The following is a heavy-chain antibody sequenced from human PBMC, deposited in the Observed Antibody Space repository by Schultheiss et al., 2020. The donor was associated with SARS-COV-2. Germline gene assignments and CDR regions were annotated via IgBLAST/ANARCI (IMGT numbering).Heavy chain of an antibody. Sequence: GGSLRLSCAASGFTVSSNYMSWVRQAPGKGLEWLSSISSSSSYIYYADSVKGRFTISRDNAKNSLYLQMNSLRAEDTAVYYCARAGITIFGVVTSSWFDPWGQGTLVTVSS. V-gene: IGHV3-21*01. CDR2: ISSSSSYI. J-gene: IGHJ5*02. CDR3: ARAGITIFGVVTSSWFDP. CDR1: GFTVSSNY. D-gene: IGHD3-3*01.